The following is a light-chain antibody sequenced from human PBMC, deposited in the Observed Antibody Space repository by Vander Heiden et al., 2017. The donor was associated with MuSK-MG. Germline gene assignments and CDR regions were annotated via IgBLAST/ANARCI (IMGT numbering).Light chain of an antibody. Sequence: HMTQPPASLSASVGDRVTMTCRASQRISSYLNWYQQKPGKDPKLLIYAASSLQSGVPSRFSGSGSGTDFTLTISSLQPEDFATYYCKQSYSTLSTFGQGTKVEIK. CDR3: KQSYSTLST. V-gene: IGKV1-39*01. J-gene: IGKJ2*01. CDR1: QRISSY. CDR2: AAS.